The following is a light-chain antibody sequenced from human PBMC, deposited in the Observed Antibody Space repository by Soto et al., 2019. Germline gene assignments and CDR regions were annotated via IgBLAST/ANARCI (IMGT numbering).Light chain of an antibody. Sequence: QSVLTQPASVSGSPGQSITISCTGTSSDVGGYNYVSWYQQHPGNAPKLMIYEVSNRPSGISSRFSGSKSGNTASLTISGLQAEDEADYYCSSYTSSNFWVFGEGTKVTVL. V-gene: IGLV2-14*01. J-gene: IGLJ3*02. CDR2: EVS. CDR1: SSDVGGYNY. CDR3: SSYTSSNFWV.